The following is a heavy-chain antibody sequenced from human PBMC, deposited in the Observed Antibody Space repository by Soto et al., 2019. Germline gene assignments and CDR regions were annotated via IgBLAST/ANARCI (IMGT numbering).Heavy chain of an antibody. D-gene: IGHD3-3*01. J-gene: IGHJ6*02. V-gene: IGHV4-31*03. Sequence: QVQLQESGPGLVKPSQTLSLTCTVSGGSITSGGHYWSWIRQHPGKGLEWIGYIYYSGSTYYNPSLKSRVTISIDTSKNHFSLKVRSVTVADTAVDYCARDQGGITIFGVPYGMDVWGQGTTVTVSS. CDR2: IYYSGST. CDR3: ARDQGGITIFGVPYGMDV. CDR1: GGSITSGGHY.